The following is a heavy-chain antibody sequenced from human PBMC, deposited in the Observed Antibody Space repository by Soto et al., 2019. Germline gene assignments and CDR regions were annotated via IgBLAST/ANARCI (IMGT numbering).Heavy chain of an antibody. CDR2: IYPGDSDI. CDR1: GYSFTSYW. Sequence: GESLKISCKGSGYSFTSYWIAWVRQVPGKGLELMGVIYPGDSDIRYSPSFQGQVTISADKSISTAYLQWSSLKASDSAMYFCARHFYYDRSYYSPPNPQLPFDYWGQETLVTVS. D-gene: IGHD3-22*01. CDR3: ARHFYYDRSYYSPPNPQLPFDY. J-gene: IGHJ4*02. V-gene: IGHV5-51*01.